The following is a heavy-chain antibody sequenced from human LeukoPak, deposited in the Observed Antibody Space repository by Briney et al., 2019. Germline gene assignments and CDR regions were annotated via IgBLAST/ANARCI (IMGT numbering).Heavy chain of an antibody. D-gene: IGHD6-13*01. CDR1: GSSISSYY. V-gene: IGHV4-59*08. CDR2: IYYSGST. J-gene: IGHJ4*02. CDR3: ARWRAIAAAGFDY. Sequence: SETLSLTCTVSGSSISSYYWSWIRQPPGKGLEWIGYIYYSGSTNYNPSLKSRVTISVDTSKNQFSLKLSSVTAADTAVYYCARWRAIAAAGFDYWGQGTLVTVSS.